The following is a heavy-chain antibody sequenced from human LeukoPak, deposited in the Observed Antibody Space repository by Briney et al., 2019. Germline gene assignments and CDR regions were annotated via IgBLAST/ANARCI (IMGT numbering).Heavy chain of an antibody. CDR3: AKTQSAPYINTMVRGVPYSYFYYMDV. CDR2: IYSGGST. D-gene: IGHD3-10*01. J-gene: IGHJ6*03. Sequence: GGSLRLSCTASGFTFGDYSLSWVRQAPGKGLEWVSVIYSGGSTYYADSVKGRFTISRDNSKNTLYLQMNSLRAEDTAVYYCAKTQSAPYINTMVRGVPYSYFYYMDVWGKGTTVTISS. CDR1: GFTFGDYS. V-gene: IGHV3-66*01.